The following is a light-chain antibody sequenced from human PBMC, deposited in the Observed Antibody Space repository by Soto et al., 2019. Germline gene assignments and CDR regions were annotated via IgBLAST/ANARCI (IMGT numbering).Light chain of an antibody. V-gene: IGLV2-23*01. CDR3: CSYAGTGTFYV. CDR2: EGS. J-gene: IGLJ1*01. Sequence: QSALTQPASVSGSPGQSITISCTGTSSDVGTYNLVSWYQQHPGKAPKLMIYEGSERPSGVSNRFSGSKSGNTASLTISGLQAEDEADYYCCSYAGTGTFYVFGTGTKLTVL. CDR1: SSDVGTYNL.